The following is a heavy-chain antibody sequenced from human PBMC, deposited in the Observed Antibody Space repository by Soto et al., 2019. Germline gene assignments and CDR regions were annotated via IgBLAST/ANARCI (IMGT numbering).Heavy chain of an antibody. CDR3: SSSYSSSWYRGVNYYYGMDV. D-gene: IGHD6-13*01. V-gene: IGHV4-61*08. CDR2: IYYSGST. CDR1: GGSISSCGYS. J-gene: IGHJ6*02. Sequence: PSETLSLTCAVSGGSISSCGYSWSWIRQPPGKGLEWIGYIYYSGSTNYNPSLKSRVTISVDTSKNQFSLKLSSVTAADTAVYYCSSSYSSSWYRGVNYYYGMDVWGQGTTVTVSS.